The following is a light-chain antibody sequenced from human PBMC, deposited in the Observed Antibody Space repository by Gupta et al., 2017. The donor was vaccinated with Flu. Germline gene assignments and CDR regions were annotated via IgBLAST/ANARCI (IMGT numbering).Light chain of an antibody. J-gene: IGLJ2*01. CDR3: AAWEDSRSGRVV. CDR1: SSNSGSNY. V-gene: IGLV1-47*01. Sequence: VTISVSGSSSNSGSNYVCWYHQPPVTAPNLLIYRNNQRPSGVPARLSGSKSGTSASLAIIGLRSEDEADYYCAAWEDSRSGRVVFGGGTNLTVL. CDR2: RNN.